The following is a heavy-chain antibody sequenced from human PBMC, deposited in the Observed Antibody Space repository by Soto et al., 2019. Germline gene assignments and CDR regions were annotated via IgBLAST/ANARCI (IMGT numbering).Heavy chain of an antibody. D-gene: IGHD3-22*01. Sequence: GESLKISCKGSGYSFTSYWIGWVRQMPGKGLEWMGIIYPGDSDTGYSPSFQGQVTISADKSISTAYLQWSSLKASDTAMYYCARRRYYYDSSGYYGLGAFDIWGQGTMVTVSS. CDR2: IYPGDSDT. V-gene: IGHV5-51*01. J-gene: IGHJ3*02. CDR3: ARRRYYYDSSGYYGLGAFDI. CDR1: GYSFTSYW.